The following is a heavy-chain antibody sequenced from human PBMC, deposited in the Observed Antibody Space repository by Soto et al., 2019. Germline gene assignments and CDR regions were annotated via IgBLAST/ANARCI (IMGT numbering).Heavy chain of an antibody. J-gene: IGHJ6*01. CDR3: AQDELCKGGGMDV. CDR2: IIPIFGTA. V-gene: IGHV1-69*12. D-gene: IGHD3-16*01. CDR1: GGTFSSYA. Sequence: QVQLVQSGAEVKKPGSSVKVSCKASGGTFSSYAISWVRQAPGQGLEWMGGIIPIFGTANYAQKFQGRVPVTADDRPSTAEIVLCCLRSKNTSVYYCAQDELCKGGGMDVWGQGTTVTAAS.